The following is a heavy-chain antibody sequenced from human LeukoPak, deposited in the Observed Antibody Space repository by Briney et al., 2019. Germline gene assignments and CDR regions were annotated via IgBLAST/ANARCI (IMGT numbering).Heavy chain of an antibody. CDR1: GYTFTGYY. CDR2: INTNTGET. CDR3: ARDYDS. Sequence: GASVKVSCKASGYTFTGYYMHWVRQAPGQGLEYMGWINTNTGETKYAQKFQGRVTMTRDTSISIAYMEVNRLTSDDTAMFYCARDYDSWGQGTLVTVSS. V-gene: IGHV1-2*02. J-gene: IGHJ5*01.